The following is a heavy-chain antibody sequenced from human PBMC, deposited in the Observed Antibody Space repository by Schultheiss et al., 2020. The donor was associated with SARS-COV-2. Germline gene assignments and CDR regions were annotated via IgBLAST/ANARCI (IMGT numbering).Heavy chain of an antibody. CDR3: AKDRLGAWVFDY. CDR2: IYSGGST. V-gene: IGHV3-23*03. D-gene: IGHD3-16*01. CDR1: GFTFSSYA. J-gene: IGHJ4*02. Sequence: GESLKISCAASGFTFSSYAMSWVRQAPGKGLEWVSVIYSGGSTYYADSVKGRFTISRDNSKNTLYLQMNSLRAEDTAVYYCAKDRLGAWVFDYWGQGTLVTVSS.